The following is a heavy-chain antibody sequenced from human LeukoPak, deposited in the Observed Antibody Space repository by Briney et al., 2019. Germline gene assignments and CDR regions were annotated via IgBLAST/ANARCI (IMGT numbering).Heavy chain of an antibody. J-gene: IGHJ3*02. CDR1: GFTLSGYW. Sequence: GGSLRLSCAAPGFTLSGYWMSWVRQAPGKGLEWVADINQDGSERHHVESVKGRFTISRDNAKNSLFLQMNSLRAEDTAVYYCVRDGGGYKYGNDAFDMWGQGTMVTVSS. V-gene: IGHV3-7*01. CDR2: INQDGSER. D-gene: IGHD5-18*01. CDR3: VRDGGGYKYGNDAFDM.